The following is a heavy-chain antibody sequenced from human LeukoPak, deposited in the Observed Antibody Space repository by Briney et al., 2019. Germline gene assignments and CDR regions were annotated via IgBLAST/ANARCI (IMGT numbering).Heavy chain of an antibody. CDR1: GFTFSSYA. D-gene: IGHD6-6*01. CDR2: TSGSGGST. CDR3: AKGAGIAARRMSFEY. V-gene: IGHV3-23*01. Sequence: GGSLRLSCTASGFTFSSYAMSWVRQAPGKGLEWVSGTSGSGGSTYYADSVKGRFTISRDNSKNTLYLQMNSLRAEDTAVYYCAKGAGIAARRMSFEYWGQGTLVTVSS. J-gene: IGHJ4*02.